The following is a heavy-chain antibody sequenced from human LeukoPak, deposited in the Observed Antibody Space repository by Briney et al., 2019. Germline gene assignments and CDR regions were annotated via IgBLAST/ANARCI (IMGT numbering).Heavy chain of an antibody. J-gene: IGHJ4*02. CDR1: GFTFSSYW. CDR3: ASGYGSGSYGLDY. D-gene: IGHD3-10*01. CDR2: INQDGSEK. Sequence: GGSLRLSCAVSGFTFSSYWMNWVRQAPGKGLEWVANINQDGSEKYYVDSVKGRFTISRDNSKNTLYLQMNSLRAEDTAVYYCASGYGSGSYGLDYWGQGTLVTVSS. V-gene: IGHV3-7*01.